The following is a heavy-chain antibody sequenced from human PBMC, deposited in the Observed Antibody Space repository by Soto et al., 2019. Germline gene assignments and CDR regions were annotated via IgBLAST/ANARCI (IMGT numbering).Heavy chain of an antibody. Sequence: QITLKESGPTLVKPTQTLTLTCTFSGFSLSTSGVGVGWIRQPPGKALEWLALIYWDDDKRYSPSLKSRLTINXXSXNXRVDLTMTNMDSVDTATYYCPRQQWLVFRGEVSFVYWGQGTLVTVSS. J-gene: IGHJ4*02. CDR3: PRQQWLVFRGEVSFVY. V-gene: IGHV2-5*02. D-gene: IGHD6-19*01. CDR1: GFSLSTSGVG. CDR2: IYWDDDK.